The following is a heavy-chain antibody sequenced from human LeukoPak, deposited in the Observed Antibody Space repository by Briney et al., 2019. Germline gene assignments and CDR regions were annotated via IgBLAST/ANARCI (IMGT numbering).Heavy chain of an antibody. J-gene: IGHJ4*02. CDR3: AREGLRIAVAASKYYFDY. Sequence: PSETLSLTCAVYGGSFSGYYWSWIRQPPGKGLEWIGEINHSGSTNYNPSLKSRVTISVDTSKNQFSLKLSSVTAADTAVYYCAREGLRIAVAASKYYFDYWGQGTLVTVSS. D-gene: IGHD6-19*01. CDR2: INHSGST. CDR1: GGSFSGYY. V-gene: IGHV4-34*01.